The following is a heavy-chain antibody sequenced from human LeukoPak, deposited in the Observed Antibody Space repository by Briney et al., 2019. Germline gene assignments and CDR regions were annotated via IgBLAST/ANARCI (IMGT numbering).Heavy chain of an antibody. V-gene: IGHV3-33*01. CDR2: IWNAGTNT. CDR1: GFSFSTYG. J-gene: IGHJ4*02. Sequence: GGSLRLSCAASGFSFSTYGMHWVRQAPGKGLEWVALIWNAGTNTYYADSVKGRFTISRDDSKNTLYLQMNSLRAEDTAVYYCAGDTPPGGDYYFDYWGQGTLVIVSS. CDR3: AGDTPPGGDYYFDY. D-gene: IGHD3-16*01.